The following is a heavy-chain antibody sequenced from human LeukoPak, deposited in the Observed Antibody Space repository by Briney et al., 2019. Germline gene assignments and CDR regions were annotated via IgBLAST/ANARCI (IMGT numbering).Heavy chain of an antibody. Sequence: PGGSLRLSCAASGFTFSSYAMSWVRQAPGKGLEWVSAISGSGGSTYYADSVKGRFTISRDNSKNTLYLQMNSLRAEDTAVYYCATRITMIVVVIRGYWGQGTLVTVSS. V-gene: IGHV3-23*01. J-gene: IGHJ4*02. CDR1: GFTFSSYA. CDR3: ATRITMIVVVIRGY. D-gene: IGHD3-22*01. CDR2: ISGSGGST.